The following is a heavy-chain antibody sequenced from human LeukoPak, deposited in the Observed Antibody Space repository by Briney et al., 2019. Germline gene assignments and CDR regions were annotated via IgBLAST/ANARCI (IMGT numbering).Heavy chain of an antibody. CDR2: IYTSGST. D-gene: IGHD3-22*01. CDR3: ARGPYKYDGSGAFDI. V-gene: IGHV4-61*02. J-gene: IGHJ3*02. Sequence: KPSETLSLTCTVSGDSISSGNYYWSWIRQPAGKGLEWIGRIYTSGSTNYNPSLKSRVTISVVTSKNQFSLKLTSVTAADTAVYYCARGPYKYDGSGAFDIWGLGTMVTVSS. CDR1: GDSISSGNYY.